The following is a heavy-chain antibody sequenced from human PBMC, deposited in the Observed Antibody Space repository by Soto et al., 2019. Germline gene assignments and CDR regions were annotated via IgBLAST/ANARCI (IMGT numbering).Heavy chain of an antibody. CDR2: LYNGGTT. CDR1: GDSISNNY. J-gene: IGHJ4*02. D-gene: IGHD3-16*01. Sequence: SETLSLTCTVSGDSISNNYWNWIRQPPGKGLEWIGYLYNGGTTDYNPSLKSRATISIDTSKNQFSLKLTSVTPADTAIYYCARLHPGDYWGQGMLVTVSS. CDR3: ARLHPGDY. V-gene: IGHV4-59*01.